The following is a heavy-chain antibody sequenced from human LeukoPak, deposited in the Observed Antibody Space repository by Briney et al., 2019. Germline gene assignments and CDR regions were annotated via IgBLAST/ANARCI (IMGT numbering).Heavy chain of an antibody. D-gene: IGHD4-17*01. J-gene: IGHJ5*02. V-gene: IGHV1-69*04. Sequence: SVKVSCKASGGTFSSYAISWVRQAPGQGLEWMGRIIPILGMANYAQKFQGRVTITADKSTSTAYMELSSLRSEDTAVYYCARGRGDGYGDSHPKSNWFDPWGQGTLVTVSS. CDR2: IIPILGMA. CDR3: ARGRGDGYGDSHPKSNWFDP. CDR1: GGTFSSYA.